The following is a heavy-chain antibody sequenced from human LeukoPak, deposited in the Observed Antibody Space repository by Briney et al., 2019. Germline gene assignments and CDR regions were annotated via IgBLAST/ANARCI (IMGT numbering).Heavy chain of an antibody. V-gene: IGHV6-1*01. CDR2: TYYRSKWYN. J-gene: IGHJ4*02. CDR1: GDSVSSNSAA. Sequence: LSLTCAISGDSVSSNSAAWNWIRPSPSRGLEWLGRTYYRSKWYNDYAESVKSRITINPDTSRNQFSLQLNSVTPEGTAMYYCARRRTTGDFDYWGQGTLVTVSS. D-gene: IGHD1-1*01. CDR3: ARRRTTGDFDY.